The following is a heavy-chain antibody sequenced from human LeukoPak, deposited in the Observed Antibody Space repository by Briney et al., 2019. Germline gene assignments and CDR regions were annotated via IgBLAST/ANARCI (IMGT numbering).Heavy chain of an antibody. J-gene: IGHJ4*02. CDR2: IDWDDDK. V-gene: IGHV2-70*04. Sequence: SGPALVKPTQSLRLTCTFSGFSLSTSGMRVSWIRQPPGKALEWLARIDWDDDKFYSTSLKTRLTISKDTSKNQVVLTMTNMDPVDTATYYCARNYYDSSGLYSGGFDYWGQGTLVTVSS. CDR1: GFSLSTSGMR. D-gene: IGHD3-22*01. CDR3: ARNYYDSSGLYSGGFDY.